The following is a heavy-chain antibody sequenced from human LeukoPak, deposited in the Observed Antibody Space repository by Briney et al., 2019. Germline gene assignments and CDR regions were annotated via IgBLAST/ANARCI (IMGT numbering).Heavy chain of an antibody. CDR3: ARVPNWNDVGLDY. Sequence: PGGSLRLSCAASGFIFSNYWMSWVRQAPGKGLEWVANIKQDGGEKYYVDSVKGRFTISRDNAKNSLYLQMNSLRAEDTAVYYCARVPNWNDVGLDYWGPGTLVTVSS. D-gene: IGHD1-20*01. J-gene: IGHJ4*02. CDR1: GFIFSNYW. V-gene: IGHV3-7*01. CDR2: IKQDGGEK.